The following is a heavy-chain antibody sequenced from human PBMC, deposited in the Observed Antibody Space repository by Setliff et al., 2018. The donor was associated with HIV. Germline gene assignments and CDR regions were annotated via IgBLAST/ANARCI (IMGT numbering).Heavy chain of an antibody. Sequence: GGSLRLSCAASGFTFTNAWMYWVRQAPGKGLEWVGRIKSKNDGGKTDYAAPVKGRFSILRDDSKSILYLQMNSLEIEDTAVYFCSTGPSRVSDGIADFWGPGTLVTVSS. CDR2: IKSKNDGGKT. V-gene: IGHV3-15*01. CDR3: STGPSRVSDGIADF. J-gene: IGHJ4*02. CDR1: GFTFTNAW.